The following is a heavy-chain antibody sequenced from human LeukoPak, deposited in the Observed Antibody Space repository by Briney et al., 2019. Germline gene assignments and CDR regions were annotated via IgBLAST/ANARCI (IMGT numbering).Heavy chain of an antibody. D-gene: IGHD3-22*01. V-gene: IGHV3-30*04. CDR2: ISHDARTK. CDR3: ARGIPTTYFYDATGYSVSDFFDY. Sequence: PGKSLTLSCVVSGFNFDNFAMHWVRQPLGKGLEWVAVISHDARTKYYADSMKGRITISRDNSKNTLFLQMNSLRAEDTAVFYCARGIPTTYFYDATGYSVSDFFDYWGQGTLVTVSS. J-gene: IGHJ4*02. CDR1: GFNFDNFA.